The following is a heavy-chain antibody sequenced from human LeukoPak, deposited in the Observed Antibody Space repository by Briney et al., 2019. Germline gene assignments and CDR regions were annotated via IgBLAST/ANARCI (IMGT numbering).Heavy chain of an antibody. Sequence: PVASVKVSCKASGYTFTSCGISWVRQAPGQGLEWMGWISAYNGNTNYAQKLQGRVTMTTDTSTSTAYMELRSLRSDDTAVYYCARTSPRLYCSGGSCYGGDFDYWGQGTLVTVS. V-gene: IGHV1-18*01. CDR3: ARTSPRLYCSGGSCYGGDFDY. D-gene: IGHD2-15*01. CDR2: ISAYNGNT. J-gene: IGHJ4*02. CDR1: GYTFTSCG.